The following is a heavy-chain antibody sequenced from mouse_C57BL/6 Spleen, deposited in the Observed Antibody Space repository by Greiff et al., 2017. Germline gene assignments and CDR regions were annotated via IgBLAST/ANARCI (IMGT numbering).Heavy chain of an antibody. CDR1: GYSFTDYN. D-gene: IGHD2-4*01. CDR3: AKNYDYDRENYAMDY. J-gene: IGHJ4*01. V-gene: IGHV1-39*01. Sequence: VQLQQSGPELVKPGASVKISCKASGYSFTDYNMNWVKQSNGKSLEWIGVINPNYGTTSYNQKFKGKATLTVDQSSSTAYMQLNSLTSEDSAVYYCAKNYDYDRENYAMDYWGQGTSVTVSS. CDR2: INPNYGTT.